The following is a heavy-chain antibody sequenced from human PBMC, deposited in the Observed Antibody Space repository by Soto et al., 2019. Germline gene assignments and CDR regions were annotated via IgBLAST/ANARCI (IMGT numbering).Heavy chain of an antibody. CDR3: AREDGGSYGTSYYYYYGMDV. D-gene: IGHD1-26*01. V-gene: IGHV6-1*01. CDR2: TYYRSKWYN. Sequence: SQTLSLTCAISGDSVSSNSAAWNWIRQSPSRGLEWLGRTYYRSKWYNDYAVSVKSRITINPDTSKNQFSLQLNSVTPEDKAVYYWAREDGGSYGTSYYYYYGMDVWGQGTTVTVSS. J-gene: IGHJ6*02. CDR1: GDSVSSNSAA.